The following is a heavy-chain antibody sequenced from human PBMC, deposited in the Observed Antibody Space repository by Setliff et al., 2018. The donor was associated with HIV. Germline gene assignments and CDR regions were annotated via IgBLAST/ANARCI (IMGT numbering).Heavy chain of an antibody. V-gene: IGHV3-66*02. CDR1: KFSVSDSY. J-gene: IGHJ4*02. CDR2: VHNTDT. Sequence: PGGSLRLSCVASKFSVSDSYMGWVRQAPGKGLEWVSFVHNTDTYYADAVKGRFTISRDNSKTTLYLRMSSLRTEDAAVYYRARDRGAYSGQGTLVTVSS. D-gene: IGHD1-26*01. CDR3: ARDRGAY.